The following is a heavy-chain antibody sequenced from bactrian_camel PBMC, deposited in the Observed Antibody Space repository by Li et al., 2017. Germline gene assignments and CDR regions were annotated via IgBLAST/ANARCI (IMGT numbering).Heavy chain of an antibody. CDR2: VYTGAGGGVT. CDR1: GRSNENYF. J-gene: IGHJ4*01. D-gene: IGHD1*01. V-gene: IGHV3S54*01. Sequence: VQLVESGGGSVQAGGSLRLSCAISGRSNENYFLVWFRQAPGKEREGVAAVYTGAGGGVTYYADSVKGRFTISRDNAKNTMYLQMNSLKAEDTAMYYCAALPRASLYACNSYTIKFGVHKEGTQVTVS.